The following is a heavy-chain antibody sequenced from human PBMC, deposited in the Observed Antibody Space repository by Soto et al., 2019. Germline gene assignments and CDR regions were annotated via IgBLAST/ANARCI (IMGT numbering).Heavy chain of an antibody. CDR1: GGSISSSSYY. CDR3: ARSPRIVLMVYYWYFDL. CDR2: IYYSGST. D-gene: IGHD2-8*01. V-gene: IGHV4-39*01. J-gene: IGHJ2*01. Sequence: QLQLQESGPGLVKPSETLSLTCTVSGGSISSSSYYWGWIRQPPGKGLEWIGSIYYSGSTYYNPSLKSRVTISVDTSTNQFSLKLSSVTAADTAVYYCARSPRIVLMVYYWYFDLWGRGTLVTVSS.